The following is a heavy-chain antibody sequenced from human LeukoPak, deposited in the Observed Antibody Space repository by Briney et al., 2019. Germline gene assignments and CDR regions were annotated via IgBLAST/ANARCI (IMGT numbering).Heavy chain of an antibody. CDR1: GGSISSYY. J-gene: IGHJ5*02. D-gene: IGHD6-25*01. CDR2: TYYSGST. V-gene: IGHV4-59*08. CDR3: ARRNSSGWPRRDLWFDP. Sequence: SETLSLTCTVSGGSISSYYWSWIRQPPGKGLEWIGYTYYSGSTNYNPSLKSRVTISVDTSKNQFSLKLRSVTAADTAVYYCARRNSSGWPRRDLWFDPWGQGTLVTVSS.